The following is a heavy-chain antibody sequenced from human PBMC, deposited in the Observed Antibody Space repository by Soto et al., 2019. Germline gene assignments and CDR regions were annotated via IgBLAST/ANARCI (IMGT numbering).Heavy chain of an antibody. CDR2: ISYDGSNK. V-gene: IGHV3-30*18. D-gene: IGHD3-16*02. J-gene: IGHJ6*02. Sequence: GGSLRLSCAASGFTFSTYGMYWVRQAPGKGLDWVAVISYDGSNKYYADSVKGRFTISRDNSKNTLNLHMKSLRAEDTAVYYCAKDFSVNYCGFFDRYYKSYGIYVRAQGSTLPVS. CDR3: AKDFSVNYCGFFDRYYKSYGIYV. CDR1: GFTFSTYG.